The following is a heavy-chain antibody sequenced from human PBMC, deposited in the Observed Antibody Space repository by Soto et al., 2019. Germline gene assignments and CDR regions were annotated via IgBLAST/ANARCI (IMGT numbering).Heavy chain of an antibody. V-gene: IGHV4-59*01. CDR2: IYYSGST. CDR1: GGSISSYY. J-gene: IGHJ3*02. CDR3: ARAPYYYGSGSIDAFDI. Sequence: QVQLQESGPGLVKPSETLSLTCTVSGGSISSYYWSWIRQPPGKGLEWIGYIYYSGSTNYNPSLKSRVTISVDTSKNQFSLKLSSVTAADTAVYYCARAPYYYGSGSIDAFDIWGQGTMVTVSS. D-gene: IGHD3-10*01.